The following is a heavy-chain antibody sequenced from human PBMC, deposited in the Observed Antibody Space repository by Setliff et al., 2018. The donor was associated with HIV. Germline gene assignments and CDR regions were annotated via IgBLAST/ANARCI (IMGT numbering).Heavy chain of an antibody. CDR3: ARLSGGRFYYYMDV. CDR2: TSSGGITS. Sequence: PEGSLRLSCATSGFTFSDFYMSWIRQAPGKGLECFSYTSSGGITSYYADSVKGRFTVSRDNAKNSLYLQMSSLRAEDTAVYYCARLSGGRFYYYMDVWGKGTTVTAP. J-gene: IGHJ6*03. D-gene: IGHD7-27*01. V-gene: IGHV3-11*04. CDR1: GFTFSDFY.